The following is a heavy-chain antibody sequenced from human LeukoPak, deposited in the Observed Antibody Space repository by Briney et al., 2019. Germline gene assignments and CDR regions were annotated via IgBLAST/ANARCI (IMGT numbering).Heavy chain of an antibody. Sequence: GGSLRLSCAASGFTFSSYSMNWVRQAPGKALEWVSSISSSSSYIYYADSVKGRFTISRDNAKNSLYLQMNSLRAEDTAVYYCARGPRSSSWPTEYWGQGTLVTVSS. J-gene: IGHJ4*02. V-gene: IGHV3-21*01. D-gene: IGHD6-13*01. CDR2: ISSSSSYI. CDR3: ARGPRSSSWPTEY. CDR1: GFTFSSYS.